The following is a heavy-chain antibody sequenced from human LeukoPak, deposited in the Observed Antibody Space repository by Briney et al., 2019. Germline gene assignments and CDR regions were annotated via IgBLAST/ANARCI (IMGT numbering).Heavy chain of an antibody. J-gene: IGHJ4*02. V-gene: IGHV3-73*01. CDR1: GFTFSGSA. CDR3: AKDARGVITFGGPFDY. Sequence: PGGSLKLSCAASGFTFSGSAMHWVRQASGKGLEWVGRIRSKANSYATAYAASVKGRFTISRDNSKNTLYLQMNSLRAEDTAVYYCAKDARGVITFGGPFDYWGQGTLVTVSS. D-gene: IGHD3-10*01. CDR2: IRSKANSYAT.